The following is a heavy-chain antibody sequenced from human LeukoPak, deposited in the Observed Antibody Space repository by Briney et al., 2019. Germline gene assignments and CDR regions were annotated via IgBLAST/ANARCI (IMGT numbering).Heavy chain of an antibody. V-gene: IGHV4-34*01. D-gene: IGHD2-8*01. CDR3: ARCTRRWFDP. CDR1: GGSFSGYY. Sequence: PSETLSLTCAVYGGSFSGYYWSWIRQPPGKGLEWIGEINHSGSTNYNPSLKSRVTISVDTSKNQFPLKLSSVTAADTAVYYCARCTRRWFDPWGQGTLVTVSS. CDR2: INHSGST. J-gene: IGHJ5*02.